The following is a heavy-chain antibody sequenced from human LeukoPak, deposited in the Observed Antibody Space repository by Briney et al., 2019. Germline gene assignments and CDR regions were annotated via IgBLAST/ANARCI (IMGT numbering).Heavy chain of an antibody. Sequence: GESLKISCKGSGYSFTSYWIGWVRQMPGKGLEWMRIIYPGDSGTRYSPSFQGQVTISADKSISTAYLQWSSLKASDTAMYYCARTPLLWFGEGYYFDYWGQGTLVTVSS. CDR1: GYSFTSYW. CDR3: ARTPLLWFGEGYYFDY. CDR2: IYPGDSGT. D-gene: IGHD3-10*01. V-gene: IGHV5-51*01. J-gene: IGHJ4*02.